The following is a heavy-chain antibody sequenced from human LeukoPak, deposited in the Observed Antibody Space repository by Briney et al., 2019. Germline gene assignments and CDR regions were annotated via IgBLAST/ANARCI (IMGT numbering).Heavy chain of an antibody. J-gene: IGHJ6*04. Sequence: GGSLRLSCAASGFSFSSYWMSWVRQAPGKGLEWVANIKQDGNEKYYVDSVKGRFTISRDNAKNSLYLQMNSLRAEDTAVYYCAELGITMIGGVWGKGTTVTISS. D-gene: IGHD3-10*02. CDR1: GFSFSSYW. V-gene: IGHV3-7*01. CDR3: AELGITMIGGV. CDR2: IKQDGNEK.